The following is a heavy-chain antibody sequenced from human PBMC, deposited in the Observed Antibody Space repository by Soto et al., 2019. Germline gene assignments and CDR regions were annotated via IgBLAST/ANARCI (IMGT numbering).Heavy chain of an antibody. CDR1: GYTFTSYD. V-gene: IGHV1-8*01. Sequence: GASVKVSCKASGYTFTSYDINWVRQATGQGLEWMGWMNPNSGNTGYAQKFQGRVTMTRNTSISTAYMELSSLRSEDTAVYYCARGLRPYVWGSYRYTGSDYWGQGTLVTVSS. J-gene: IGHJ4*02. D-gene: IGHD3-16*02. CDR3: ARGLRPYVWGSYRYTGSDY. CDR2: MNPNSGNT.